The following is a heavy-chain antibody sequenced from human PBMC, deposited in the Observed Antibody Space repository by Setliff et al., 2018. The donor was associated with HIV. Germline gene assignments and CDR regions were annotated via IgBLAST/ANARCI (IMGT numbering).Heavy chain of an antibody. D-gene: IGHD2-15*01. CDR3: ASPRSAGTYQGAFYYFLDV. Sequence: KVSCKASGGTFNSYAFTWVRQAPGQGLEWMGDFLAVLRKPTYAQKFQGRLTITADESTSTAYMELSDLRSEDTAVYYCASPRSAGTYQGAFYYFLDVWGRGTTVTVSS. CDR1: GGTFNSYA. J-gene: IGHJ6*03. V-gene: IGHV1-69*01. CDR2: FLAVLRKP.